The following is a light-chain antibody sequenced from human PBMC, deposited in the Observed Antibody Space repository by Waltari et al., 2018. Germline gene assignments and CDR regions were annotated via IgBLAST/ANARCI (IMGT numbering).Light chain of an antibody. CDR2: WAS. V-gene: IGKV4-1*01. CDR3: QQYYRVRA. J-gene: IGKJ3*01. Sequence: DIVMTQSPDSLAVSLGERATINCKSSQSVLYTSNNKNYLAWYQQKPGQPPKLLIYWASTRESGVPDRFSGSGSGTDFTLTISSLQAEDVAVYYCQQYYRVRAFGPGTRVDIK. CDR1: QSVLYTSNNKNY.